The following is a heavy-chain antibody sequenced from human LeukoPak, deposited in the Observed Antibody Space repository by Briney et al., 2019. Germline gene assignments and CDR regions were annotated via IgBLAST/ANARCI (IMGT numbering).Heavy chain of an antibody. Sequence: GGSLRLSCAASGFTFSSYGMHWVRQAPGKGLEWVAVIWYDGSNKYYADSVKGRFTISRDNSKNTLYLQMNSLRAEDTAVYYCAKEGEYDFWSGYYSIDYWGQGTLVTVSS. CDR2: IWYDGSNK. V-gene: IGHV3-33*06. D-gene: IGHD3-3*01. CDR1: GFTFSSYG. CDR3: AKEGEYDFWSGYYSIDY. J-gene: IGHJ4*02.